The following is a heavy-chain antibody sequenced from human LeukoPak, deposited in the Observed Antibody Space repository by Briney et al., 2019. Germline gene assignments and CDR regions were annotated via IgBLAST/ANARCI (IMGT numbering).Heavy chain of an antibody. V-gene: IGHV1-2*02. CDR3: ARPIRGSYVEDAFDM. CDR1: GYTFSDYY. Sequence: ASVKVSCRTSGYTFSDYYLHWVRQAPGQGLEWMGWINPSRGGTKYVQKFQGRVTMTRDTSISTGYMELSRLRSDDTAVYYCARPIRGSYVEDAFDMWGQGTMVTASA. D-gene: IGHD1-26*01. CDR2: INPSRGGT. J-gene: IGHJ3*02.